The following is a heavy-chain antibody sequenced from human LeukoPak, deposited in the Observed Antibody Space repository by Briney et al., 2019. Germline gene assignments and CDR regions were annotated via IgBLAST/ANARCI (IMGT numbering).Heavy chain of an antibody. J-gene: IGHJ4*02. D-gene: IGHD6-13*01. Sequence: PSETLSLTCTVSGGSLSSYYWSWIRQPAGKGLEWIGRIYTSGGTNYNPSLKSRVTMSVDTSKNQFSLKLSSVTAADTAVYYCARAVYSSNWYAFDYWGQGALVTVSS. V-gene: IGHV4-4*07. CDR2: IYTSGGT. CDR1: GGSLSSYY. CDR3: ARAVYSSNWYAFDY.